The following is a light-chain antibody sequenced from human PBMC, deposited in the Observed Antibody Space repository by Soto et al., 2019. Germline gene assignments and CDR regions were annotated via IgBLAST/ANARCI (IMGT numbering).Light chain of an antibody. CDR2: AAS. CDR3: QQTFSTPPYT. CDR1: QRIATY. V-gene: IGKV1-39*01. Sequence: DIQMTQSPSSLSASIGDRVTITCRASQRIATYVNWYQQKPGEAPKLLIYAASSLQSGVPSRFRGSGSLSDCTLTISSLQPEDYATYYCQQTFSTPPYTFGQGTKVEIK. J-gene: IGKJ2*01.